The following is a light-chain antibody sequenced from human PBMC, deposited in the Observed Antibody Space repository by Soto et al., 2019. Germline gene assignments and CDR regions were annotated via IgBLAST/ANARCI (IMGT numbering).Light chain of an antibody. CDR1: QSIDSS. J-gene: IGKJ2*01. CDR2: DAS. CDR3: QQYNSYGT. V-gene: IGKV1-5*01. Sequence: DIQMTQSPSTLSASVGDRVTITCRARQSIDSSLAWYQQKPRQGPKLLIYDASTLESGVPSRFSCNRLGTEIALTISSLPPDDFATLYCQQYNSYGTSGQGTKLDI.